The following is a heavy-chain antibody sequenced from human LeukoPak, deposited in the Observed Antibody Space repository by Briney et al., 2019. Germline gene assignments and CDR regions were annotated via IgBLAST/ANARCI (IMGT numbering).Heavy chain of an antibody. V-gene: IGHV1-8*02. CDR3: AANYYDSSGASY. Sequence: ASVKVSCKASGYTFTGYYMHWVRQAPGQGLEWMGWMNPNSGNTGYAQKFQGRVTMTRNTSISTAYMELSSLRSEDTAVYYCAANYYDSSGASYWGQGTLVTVSS. D-gene: IGHD3-22*01. CDR1: GYTFTGYY. J-gene: IGHJ4*02. CDR2: MNPNSGNT.